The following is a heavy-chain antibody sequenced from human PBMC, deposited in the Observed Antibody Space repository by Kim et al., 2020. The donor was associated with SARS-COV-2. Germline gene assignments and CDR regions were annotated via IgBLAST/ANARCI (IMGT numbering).Heavy chain of an antibody. CDR3: AKGATYYYDSSGYYPLDYFDY. V-gene: IGHV3-23*01. CDR1: GFTFSSYA. D-gene: IGHD3-22*01. CDR2: ISGSGGST. J-gene: IGHJ4*02. Sequence: GGSLRLSCAASGFTFSSYAMSWVRQAPGKWLEWVSAISGSGGSTYYADSVKGRFTISRDNSKNTLYLQMNSLRAEDTAVYYCAKGATYYYDSSGYYPLDYFDYWGQGTLVTVSS.